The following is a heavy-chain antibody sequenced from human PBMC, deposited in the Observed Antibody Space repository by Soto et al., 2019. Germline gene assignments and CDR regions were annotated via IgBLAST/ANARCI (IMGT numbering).Heavy chain of an antibody. D-gene: IGHD2-15*01. J-gene: IGHJ4*02. V-gene: IGHV4-30-2*01. Sequence: QLQLQESGSGLVKRSQTLSLTCAVSGGSISSGGYSWSWIRQPPGKGLGWIGYIFHSGSTYYNLSLKSRVTISVDRSKNQFSRKLSSVTAADTAVYYCARGQEVAAQHWGQGTLVTVSS. CDR2: IFHSGST. CDR3: ARGQEVAAQH. CDR1: GGSISSGGYS.